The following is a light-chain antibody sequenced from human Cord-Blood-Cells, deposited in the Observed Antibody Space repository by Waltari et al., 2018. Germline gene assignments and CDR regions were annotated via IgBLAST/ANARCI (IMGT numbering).Light chain of an antibody. CDR3: QQSYSTPRT. CDR1: QSISSY. CDR2: AAS. V-gene: IGKV1-39*01. Sequence: DMQMTHSPSSLPAAGVDRGTITCRASQSISSYLHWYQQKPGQAPKLLIYAASSLQSGVPSRFSGSGSGTDFTLTISSLQPEDFATYYCQQSYSTPRTFGQGTKVEIK. J-gene: IGKJ1*01.